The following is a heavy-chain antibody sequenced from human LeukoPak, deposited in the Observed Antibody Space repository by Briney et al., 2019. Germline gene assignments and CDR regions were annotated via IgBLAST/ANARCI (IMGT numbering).Heavy chain of an antibody. J-gene: IGHJ6*02. CDR3: ARDRCSGGSCYSGNQYYYYGMDV. CDR2: IIPILGIA. Sequence: GASVKVSCKASGGTFSSYAISWVRQAPGQGLEWMGRIIPILGIANYAQKFQGRVTITADKSTSTAYMELSSLRSEDTAVYYCARDRCSGGSCYSGNQYYYYGMDVWGQGTTVTVSS. D-gene: IGHD2-15*01. V-gene: IGHV1-69*04. CDR1: GGTFSSYA.